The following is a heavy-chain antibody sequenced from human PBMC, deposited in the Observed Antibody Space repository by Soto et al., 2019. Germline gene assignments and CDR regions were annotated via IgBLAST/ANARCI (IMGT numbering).Heavy chain of an antibody. D-gene: IGHD4-17*01. CDR3: AKDRSDGEYNSVYDF. Sequence: QVQLAESGGGVVQPGRSLRLSCIGSGFRFSDYGMHWVRQAPGKGLAWVAMMSFDGTYKYSADSVKGRFIISRDNSKNTLFLQMNSLRAEDTAVYYCAKDRSDGEYNSVYDFWGQGTLVTVSS. CDR1: GFRFSDYG. V-gene: IGHV3-30*18. CDR2: MSFDGTYK. J-gene: IGHJ4*02.